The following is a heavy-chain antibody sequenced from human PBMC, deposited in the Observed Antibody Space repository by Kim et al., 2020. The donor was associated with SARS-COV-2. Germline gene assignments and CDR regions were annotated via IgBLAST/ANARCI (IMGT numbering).Heavy chain of an antibody. CDR2: ISYDGSNK. CDR3: ARDRPLTTVTTLLSY. Sequence: GGSLRLSCAASGFTFSSYAMHWVRQAPGKGLEWVAVISYDGSNKYYADSVKGRFTISRDNSKNTLYLQMNSLRAEDTAVYYCARDRPLTTVTTLLSYWGQGTLVTVSS. CDR1: GFTFSSYA. J-gene: IGHJ4*02. D-gene: IGHD4-17*01. V-gene: IGHV3-30*04.